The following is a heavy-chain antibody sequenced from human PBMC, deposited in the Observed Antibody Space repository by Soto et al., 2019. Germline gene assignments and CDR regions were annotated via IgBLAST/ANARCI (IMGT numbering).Heavy chain of an antibody. CDR2: IWYDGSNK. V-gene: IGHV3-33*01. CDR1: GFTFSSYG. CDR3: ARGLPNYYYYGMDV. D-gene: IGHD2-21*02. Sequence: VGSLRLSCAASGFTFSSYGMHWVRQAPGKGLEWVAVIWYDGSNKYYADSVKGRFTISRDNSKNTLYLQMNSLRAEDTAVYYCARGLPNYYYYGMDVWGQGTTVTVSS. J-gene: IGHJ6*02.